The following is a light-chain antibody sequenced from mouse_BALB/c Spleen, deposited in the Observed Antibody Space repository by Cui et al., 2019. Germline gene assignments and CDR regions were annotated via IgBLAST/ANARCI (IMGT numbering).Light chain of an antibody. CDR2: YTS. J-gene: IGKJ1*01. V-gene: IGKV10-96*01. Sequence: DIKTTQTTFFMPASLGDIVIISCRASQDFSNYLNLYQEKPEGTVKLLIYYTSSLHSGVPSRFSGSGSGTDYSLTICKLEQEDIATYFCQQGNTFPRTFGGGTKLEIK. CDR1: QDFSNY. CDR3: QQGNTFPRT.